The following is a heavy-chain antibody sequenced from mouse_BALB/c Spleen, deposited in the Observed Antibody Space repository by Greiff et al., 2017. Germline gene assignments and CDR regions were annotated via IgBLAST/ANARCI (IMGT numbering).Heavy chain of an antibody. CDR2: ISYDGSN. J-gene: IGHJ1*01. V-gene: IGHV3-6*02. D-gene: IGHD2-10*02. Sequence: EVQRVESGPGLVKPSQSLSLTCSVTGYSITSGYYWNWIRQFPGNKLEWMGYISYDGSNNYNPSLKNRISITRDTSKNQFFLKLNSVTTEDTATYYCARYGNYWYFDVWGAGTTVTVSS. CDR1: GYSITSGYY. CDR3: ARYGNYWYFDV.